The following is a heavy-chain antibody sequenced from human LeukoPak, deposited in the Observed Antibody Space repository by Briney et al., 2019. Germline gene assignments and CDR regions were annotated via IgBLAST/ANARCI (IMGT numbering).Heavy chain of an antibody. J-gene: IGHJ3*02. CDR2: ISYDGSNK. CDR3: ARDFRWLQPKDAFDI. Sequence: GGSLRLSCAASGFTFSAYAMHWVRQAPGKGLEWVAVISYDGSNKYDAASVKGRFTISRDNSKNMLYLQMNSLRGEDTAVYYCARDFRWLQPKDAFDIWGQGTMVTVSS. V-gene: IGHV3-30-3*01. D-gene: IGHD5-24*01. CDR1: GFTFSAYA.